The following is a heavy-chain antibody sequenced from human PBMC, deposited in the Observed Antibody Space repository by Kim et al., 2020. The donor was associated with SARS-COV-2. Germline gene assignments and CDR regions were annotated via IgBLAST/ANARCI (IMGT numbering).Heavy chain of an antibody. D-gene: IGHD3-10*01. J-gene: IGHJ3*02. CDR3: AREWGGGI. CDR2: GSTI. Sequence: GSTIYYADSVKGRFTISRDNAKNSLYLQMNSLRAEDTAVYYCAREWGGGIWGQGTMVTVSS. V-gene: IGHV3-48*03.